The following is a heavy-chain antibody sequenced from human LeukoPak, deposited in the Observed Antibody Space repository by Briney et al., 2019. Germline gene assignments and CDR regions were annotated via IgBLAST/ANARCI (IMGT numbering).Heavy chain of an antibody. V-gene: IGHV3-48*01. Sequence: GGSLRFSCAASGFTFSTYSMKWVRQAPGKGLEWVSYISDSGAMYYADSVRGRFTISRENAQNSLFLQMNSLRAEDTAVYYCARDGGYSGYDADCWGQGTLVTVSS. CDR1: GFTFSTYS. CDR2: ISDSGAM. D-gene: IGHD5-12*01. J-gene: IGHJ4*02. CDR3: ARDGGYSGYDADC.